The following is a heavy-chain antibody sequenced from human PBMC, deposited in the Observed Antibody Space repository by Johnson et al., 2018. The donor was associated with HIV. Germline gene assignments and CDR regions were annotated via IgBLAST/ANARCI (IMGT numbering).Heavy chain of an antibody. D-gene: IGHD1-26*01. CDR3: ASEGGWELRAFDI. Sequence: VQLVESGGGLVKPGGSLRLSCAASGFTFSDYYMSWIRQAPAKGLEWVSYISSSGSSIYYADSVKVRFTISRDNAKNSLYLQMNSLRDEDTAVYYCASEGGWELRAFDIWGQGTMVTVSS. J-gene: IGHJ3*02. CDR1: GFTFSDYY. V-gene: IGHV3-11*04. CDR2: ISSSGSSI.